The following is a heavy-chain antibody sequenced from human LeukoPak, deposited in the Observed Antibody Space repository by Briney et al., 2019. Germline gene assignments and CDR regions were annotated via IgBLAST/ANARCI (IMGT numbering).Heavy chain of an antibody. CDR3: AKAGTSGSYSPHFDY. Sequence: GGSLRLSCAASGFTFSSYSMNWVRQAPGKGLEWVSSISSSSSYIYYADSVKGRFTISRDNAKNSLYLQMNSLRAEDTALYYCAKAGTSGSYSPHFDYWGQGTLVTVSS. D-gene: IGHD1-26*01. CDR2: ISSSSSYI. J-gene: IGHJ4*02. V-gene: IGHV3-21*04. CDR1: GFTFSSYS.